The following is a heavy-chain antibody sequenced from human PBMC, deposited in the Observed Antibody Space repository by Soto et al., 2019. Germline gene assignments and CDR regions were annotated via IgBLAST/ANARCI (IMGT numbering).Heavy chain of an antibody. CDR2: INSDGSTT. V-gene: IGHV3-74*01. J-gene: IGHJ4*02. CDR1: GFTFRSYW. CDR3: ARAVGVQYEY. Sequence: EVQLVESGGGLVQPGGSLRLSCAAAGFTFRSYWMHWVRQAPGKGLKWVSRINSDGSTTNYADSMKGRFTISRDNAKSTLYLKMNSLGADDTAVYYCARAVGVQYEYWGQGTLVTVSS. D-gene: IGHD3-10*01.